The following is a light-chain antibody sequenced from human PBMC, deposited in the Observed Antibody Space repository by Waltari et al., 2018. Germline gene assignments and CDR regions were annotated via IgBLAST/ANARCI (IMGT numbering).Light chain of an antibody. CDR2: GVN. V-gene: IGLV1-40*01. Sequence: QSVLTQPPSVSGAPGQRVTISCTGSWSHIGAGYDVHWYQQLPGKAPTLLVYGVNTRPPGVPDRFLGSKSGTSASLAIPGLQPEDEADYYCQSYDTSLGVVFGGGTKLTVL. CDR1: WSHIGAGYD. CDR3: QSYDTSLGVV. J-gene: IGLJ2*01.